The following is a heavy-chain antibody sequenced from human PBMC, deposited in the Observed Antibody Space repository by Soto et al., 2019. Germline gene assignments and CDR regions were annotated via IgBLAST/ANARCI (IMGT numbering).Heavy chain of an antibody. CDR2: IWYDGSNK. Sequence: QVQLVESGGGVVQPGRSLRLSCAAPGFTFSSYGMHWVRQAPGKGLEWVAVIWYDGSNKYYADYVKGRFTISRDNSKNTLYLQRNSLRAEDTAVYYCARGGGWYYFDYWGQGTLVTVSS. CDR3: ARGGGWYYFDY. V-gene: IGHV3-33*01. D-gene: IGHD6-19*01. CDR1: GFTFSSYG. J-gene: IGHJ4*02.